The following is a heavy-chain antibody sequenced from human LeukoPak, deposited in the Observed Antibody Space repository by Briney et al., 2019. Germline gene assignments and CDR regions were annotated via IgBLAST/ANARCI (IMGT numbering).Heavy chain of an antibody. CDR2: ISRTGNSI. D-gene: IGHD6-13*01. CDR1: GFTLSSYE. J-gene: IGHJ4*02. V-gene: IGHV3-48*03. CDR3: ARGPYSSNWYVDY. Sequence: PGVSLRLSCAASGFTLSSYEMNCVRLAPGKGLEWRSYISRTGNSIYYADSVKGRFTISRDSAKNSLYLQMNSLRAEDTAVYYCARGPYSSNWYVDYWGQGTLVTVAS.